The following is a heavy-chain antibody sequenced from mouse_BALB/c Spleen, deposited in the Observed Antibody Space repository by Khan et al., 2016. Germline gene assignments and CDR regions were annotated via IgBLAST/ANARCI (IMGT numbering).Heavy chain of an antibody. D-gene: IGHD2-2*01. CDR1: GYSITSDYA. J-gene: IGHJ1*01. V-gene: IGHV3-2*02. Sequence: EVQLQESGPGLVKPSQSLSLTCTVTGYSITSDYAWNWIRQFPGNKLEWMGYISYSGSTSYNPSLKSRISITRDTSKNQFFLQLNSVTTEDTATXYWARRGYYGYDGRAYWYFDVWGAGTTVTVSS. CDR3: ARRGYYGYDGRAYWYFDV. CDR2: ISYSGST.